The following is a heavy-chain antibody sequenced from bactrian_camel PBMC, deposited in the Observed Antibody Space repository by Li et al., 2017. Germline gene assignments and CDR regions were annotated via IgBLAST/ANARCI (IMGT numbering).Heavy chain of an antibody. Sequence: HVQLVESGGGSVQAGGSLRLSCAASGGTASAYCMGWFRQVPGKEREGVASIDPIGDTNYAQSVKGRFTISKDNSKNILYLEMNSLKPEDTAMYYCGASPRDGGGWGRGSCWYGLTFNYRGQGTQVTVS. CDR1: GGTASAYC. CDR3: GASPRDGGGWGRGSCWYGLTFNY. CDR2: IDPIGDT. D-gene: IGHD6*01. V-gene: IGHV3S53*01. J-gene: IGHJ4*01.